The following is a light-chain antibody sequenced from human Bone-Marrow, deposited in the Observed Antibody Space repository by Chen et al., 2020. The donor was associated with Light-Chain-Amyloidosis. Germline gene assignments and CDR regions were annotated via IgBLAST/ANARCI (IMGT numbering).Light chain of an antibody. CDR1: SGDVWTYNY. CDR2: AVS. V-gene: IGLV2-14*01. Sequence: QSALTQPAPVSGSPGQSIPISCTGPSGDVWTYNYVSWYQQHPGKATKVMIYAVSNRPAGVSNRFSGSKSGNTASLTISGLQAEDEADYYCSSFTSSSSYVFGPGTKVTVL. CDR3: SSFTSSSSYV. J-gene: IGLJ1*01.